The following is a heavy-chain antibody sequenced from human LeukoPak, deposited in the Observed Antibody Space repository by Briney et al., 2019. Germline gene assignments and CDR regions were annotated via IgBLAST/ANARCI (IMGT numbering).Heavy chain of an antibody. CDR3: VRATVTRFDY. Sequence: SETLSLTCTVSGGSFTSYYWSWIRQPPGNGLEWIGYIFYSGNTNYNPSLKSRVTMSVDTSKNQFSLKLSSVTAADTAVYYCVRATVTRFDYWGQGTLVTVSS. J-gene: IGHJ4*02. CDR1: GGSFTSYY. D-gene: IGHD4-17*01. CDR2: IFYSGNT. V-gene: IGHV4-59*01.